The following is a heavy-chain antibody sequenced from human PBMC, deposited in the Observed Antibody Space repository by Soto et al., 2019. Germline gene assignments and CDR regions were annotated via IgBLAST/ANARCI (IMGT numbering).Heavy chain of an antibody. CDR2: IKQDGSET. CDR1: GFTFNTYW. Sequence: EVQLVESGGGLVQPGGSLRLSCAASGFTFNTYWMTWVRQAPGKGLEWVANIKQDGSETYYVDSVKGRFTISRDNAKNSLYLQMNSLRAEDTAVYYCARDPPYGSWTSQNYGMDVWGQGTTVTVSS. J-gene: IGHJ6*02. V-gene: IGHV3-7*04. CDR3: ARDPPYGSWTSQNYGMDV. D-gene: IGHD3-10*01.